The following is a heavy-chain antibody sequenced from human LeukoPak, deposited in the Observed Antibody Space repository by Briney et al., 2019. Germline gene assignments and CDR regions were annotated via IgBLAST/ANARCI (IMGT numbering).Heavy chain of an antibody. CDR3: ARQRALGDYYFDY. J-gene: IGHJ4*02. D-gene: IGHD3-16*02. CDR2: IYYSGGT. Sequence: SETLSLTCTVSGGSISSYYWSWIRQPPGKGLEWIGYIYYSGGTNYNPSLKSRVTISVDTSKNQFSLKLSSVTAADTAVYYCARQRALGDYYFDYWGQGTLVTVSS. CDR1: GGSISSYY. V-gene: IGHV4-59*08.